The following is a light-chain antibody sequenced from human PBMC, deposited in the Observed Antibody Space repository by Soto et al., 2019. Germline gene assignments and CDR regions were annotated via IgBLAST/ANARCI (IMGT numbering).Light chain of an antibody. V-gene: IGKV1-39*01. CDR2: AAS. J-gene: IGKJ3*01. Sequence: DIQMIQSPSSLSASVGDRVTITCRASQSVLRFVNWYQQKPGRAPKVLIFAASNLHSGVPSRFSGSGSGTDFTLTISSLQPEDFATYYCQQSVSIPRTFGPGTKVDF. CDR1: QSVLRF. CDR3: QQSVSIPRT.